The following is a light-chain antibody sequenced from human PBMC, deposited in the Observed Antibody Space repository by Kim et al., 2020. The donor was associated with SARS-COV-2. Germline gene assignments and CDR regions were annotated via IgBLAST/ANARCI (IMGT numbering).Light chain of an antibody. CDR3: QQLHTFPWT. CDR1: QGISTY. V-gene: IGKV1-9*01. J-gene: IGKJ1*01. CDR2: AAS. Sequence: ASGGARVTSTCRARQGISTYLAWYQQKPGKAPNLLLSAASTLQSGVPSRFSGSGSGTEFTLTISSLQPEDFATYYCQQLHTFPWTFGQGTKVDIK.